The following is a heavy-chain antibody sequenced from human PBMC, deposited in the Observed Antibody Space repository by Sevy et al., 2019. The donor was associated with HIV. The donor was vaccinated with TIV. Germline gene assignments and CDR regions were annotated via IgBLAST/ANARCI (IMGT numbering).Heavy chain of an antibody. V-gene: IGHV3-30*18. CDR3: AKTGIAAAGYYFDY. CDR1: GFTVSSYG. CDR2: ISYDGSNK. D-gene: IGHD6-13*01. Sequence: GGSLRLSCAASGFTVSSYGMHWVRQAPGKGLEWVAVISYDGSNKYYADSVKGRFTISRDNSKNTLYLQMNSLRAEDTAVYYCAKTGIAAAGYYFDYWGQGTLVTVSS. J-gene: IGHJ4*02.